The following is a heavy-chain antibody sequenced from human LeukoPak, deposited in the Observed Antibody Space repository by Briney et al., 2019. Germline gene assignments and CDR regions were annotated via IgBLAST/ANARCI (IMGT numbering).Heavy chain of an antibody. J-gene: IGHJ6*03. V-gene: IGHV3-23*01. CDR2: ISETGGTT. Sequence: PGGSLRLSCTGSGFTFSSYAMSWVRQAPGKGLEWVSAISETGGTTYDADSVKGRFTISRDNAKNTLYLQMNSLRAEDTAVYYCARAGIVGATRFYYYYYMDVWGKATTVTFSS. CDR1: GFTFSSYA. CDR3: ARAGIVGATRFYYYYYMDV. D-gene: IGHD1-26*01.